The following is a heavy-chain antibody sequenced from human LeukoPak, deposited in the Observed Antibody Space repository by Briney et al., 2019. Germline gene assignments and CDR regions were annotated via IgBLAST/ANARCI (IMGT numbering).Heavy chain of an antibody. Sequence: PWGSPRLSCAASGFTFSVCAMHWGRQAPGKGREWVAVIWHDGSNKYSADSVKGRFTISRDNSKNTLYLQMNSLRAEDTAVYYCAREDYGSDWYVGYFDYWGQGTLVSVSS. V-gene: IGHV3-33*01. CDR3: AREDYGSDWYVGYFDY. CDR2: IWHDGSNK. J-gene: IGHJ4*01. CDR1: GFTFSVCA. D-gene: IGHD6-19*01.